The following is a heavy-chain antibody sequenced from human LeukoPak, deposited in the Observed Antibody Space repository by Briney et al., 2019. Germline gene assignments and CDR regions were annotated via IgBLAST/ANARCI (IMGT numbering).Heavy chain of an antibody. D-gene: IGHD3-10*01. Sequence: GGSLRLSCAASGFTFSSYAMTWVRQAPGKGLEWVSSLSGSGVNIFYADSVKGRFTISRDNSQNTVFLQMNSLRDEDTAVYFCAKAGGYYGSGSPDYFEHWGQGTPVTVSS. CDR2: LSGSGVNI. CDR1: GFTFSSYA. V-gene: IGHV3-23*01. CDR3: AKAGGYYGSGSPDYFEH. J-gene: IGHJ4*02.